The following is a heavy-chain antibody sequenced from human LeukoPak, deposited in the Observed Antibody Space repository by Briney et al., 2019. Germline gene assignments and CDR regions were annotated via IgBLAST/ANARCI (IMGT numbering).Heavy chain of an antibody. D-gene: IGHD3-10*01. CDR2: INSDGSST. Sequence: PGGSLRLSCAASGFTFSSYWMHWVRQAPGKGLVWVSRINSDGSSTSYADSVKGRFTISRDNAKNTLYLQMNSLRAEDTAVYYCARFYYGSGSYYNGNTAYDYWGQGTLVTVSS. V-gene: IGHV3-74*01. CDR1: GFTFSSYW. J-gene: IGHJ4*02. CDR3: ARFYYGSGSYYNGNTAYDY.